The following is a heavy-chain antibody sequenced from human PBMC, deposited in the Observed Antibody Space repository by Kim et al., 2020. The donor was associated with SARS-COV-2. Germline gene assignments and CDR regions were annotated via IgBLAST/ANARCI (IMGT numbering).Heavy chain of an antibody. CDR2: ISWNSGSI. Sequence: GGSLRLSCAASGFTFDDYAMHWVRQAPGKGLEWVSGISWNSGSIGYADSVKGRFTISRDNAKNSLYLQMNSLRAEDTALYYCAKDSQLELKTGAFDIWGQGTMVTVSS. CDR1: GFTFDDYA. J-gene: IGHJ3*02. CDR3: AKDSQLELKTGAFDI. D-gene: IGHD1-1*01. V-gene: IGHV3-9*01.